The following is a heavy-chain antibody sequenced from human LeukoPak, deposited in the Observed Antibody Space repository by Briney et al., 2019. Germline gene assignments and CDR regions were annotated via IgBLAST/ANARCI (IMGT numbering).Heavy chain of an antibody. V-gene: IGHV4-38-2*01. CDR3: ARGQEYVGPVGWFDP. J-gene: IGHJ5*02. D-gene: IGHD1-26*01. CDR1: GYSISIGSS. Sequence: SETLSLTCAVSGYSISIGSSWGWIRQPPGKGLEWIGNIFRDGSTYYNPSLKSRVTISLDRSKNQFSLKLTSVTAADTAVYYCARGQEYVGPVGWFDPWGQGTLVTVSS. CDR2: IFRDGST.